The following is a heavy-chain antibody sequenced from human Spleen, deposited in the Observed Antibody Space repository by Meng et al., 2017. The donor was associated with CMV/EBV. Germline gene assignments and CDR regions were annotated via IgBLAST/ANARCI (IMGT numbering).Heavy chain of an antibody. D-gene: IGHD3-3*01. CDR3: AKDPNYDLIEYYFDY. Sequence: SVKVSCKASGGTFSSYAISWVRQAPGQGLEWMGGIIPIFGTANYAQKFQGRVTITTDESTSTAYMELRSLRSEDTAVYYCAKDPNYDLIEYYFDYWGQGTLVTVSS. V-gene: IGHV1-69*05. J-gene: IGHJ4*02. CDR2: IIPIFGTA. CDR1: GGTFSSYA.